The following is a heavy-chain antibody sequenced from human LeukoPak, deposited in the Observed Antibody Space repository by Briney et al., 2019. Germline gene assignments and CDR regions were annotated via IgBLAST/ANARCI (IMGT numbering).Heavy chain of an antibody. CDR3: ARVASMIVVVISHDAFDI. J-gene: IGHJ3*02. CDR2: ISSSGSTI. D-gene: IGHD3-22*01. V-gene: IGHV3-11*01. Sequence: GGSLRLSCAASGFTFSDYYMSWIRQAPGKGLEWVSYISSSGSTIYYADSVKGRFTISRDNAKNSLYLQMNSLRAEDTAVYYCARVASMIVVVISHDAFDIWGQGTMVTVSS. CDR1: GFTFSDYY.